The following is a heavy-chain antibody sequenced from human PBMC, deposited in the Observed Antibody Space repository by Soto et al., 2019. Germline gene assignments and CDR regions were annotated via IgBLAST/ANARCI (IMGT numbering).Heavy chain of an antibody. CDR3: AREGGGYRFDY. CDR2: IFFTGNT. Sequence: SVTLSLTCPFPGNCSCAHSWWWIQQTSRQGLDWLGYIFFTGNTKYNPPLKSRLSLSLDASKNRFSLTLTSVTTADTAVYYCAREGGGYRFDYWGQGTLVTVS. J-gene: IGHJ4*02. V-gene: IGHV4-59*11. CDR1: GNCSCAHS. D-gene: IGHD3-16*02.